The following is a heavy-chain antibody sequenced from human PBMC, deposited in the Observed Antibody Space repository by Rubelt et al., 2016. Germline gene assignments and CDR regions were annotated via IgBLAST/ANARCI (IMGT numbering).Heavy chain of an antibody. V-gene: IGHV4-34*01. D-gene: IGHD4-11*01. Sequence: QVQLQQWGAGLLKPSETLSLTCAVYGGSFSGYYWSWIRQPPGKGLEWIGEINHSGSTNYNPSLKSRVTISVDTSKNQFSLKLSSVTSADTAVYYCARGPVTTPDYYYGMDVWGQGTTVTVSS. J-gene: IGHJ6*02. CDR3: ARGPVTTPDYYYGMDV. CDR1: GGSFSGYY. CDR2: INHSGST.